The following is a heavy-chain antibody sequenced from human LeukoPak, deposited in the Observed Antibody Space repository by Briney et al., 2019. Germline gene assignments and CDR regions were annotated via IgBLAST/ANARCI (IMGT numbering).Heavy chain of an antibody. J-gene: IGHJ5*02. D-gene: IGHD3-10*01. V-gene: IGHV1-2*02. Sequence: ASVKVSCKASGYTFTGYYMHWVRQAPEQGLEWMGWINPNSGGTNYAQKFQGRVTMTRDTSISTAYMELSRLRSDDTAVYYCAIKGAGFGESWFDPWGQGTLVTVSS. CDR1: GYTFTGYY. CDR2: INPNSGGT. CDR3: AIKGAGFGESWFDP.